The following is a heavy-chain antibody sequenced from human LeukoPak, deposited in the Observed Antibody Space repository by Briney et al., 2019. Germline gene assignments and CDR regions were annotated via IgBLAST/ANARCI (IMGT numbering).Heavy chain of an antibody. CDR3: AKDDSFNYDSSGYSDF. CDR2: IIPILGIA. J-gene: IGHJ4*02. D-gene: IGHD3-22*01. V-gene: IGHV1-69*04. Sequence: ASVKVSCKASGGTFSSYAISWVRQAPGQGLEWMGRIIPILGIANYAQKFQGRVTIIADKSTSTAYMELSSLRAEDTALYYCAKDDSFNYDSSGYSDFWGQGTLVTVSS. CDR1: GGTFSSYA.